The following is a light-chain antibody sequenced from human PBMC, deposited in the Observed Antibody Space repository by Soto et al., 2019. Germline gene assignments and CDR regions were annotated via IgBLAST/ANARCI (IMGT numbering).Light chain of an antibody. Sequence: IQVTQSPSSVSASVGDRVTISCRASQGVNNWIAWYQQKPGKAPNLLIYAASTLQTGVPSRFSGSGSGTDFTLTINSLQPGDFSTCYCHQANSFVLAFGGGTKVELQ. CDR2: AAS. CDR1: QGVNNW. J-gene: IGKJ4*01. CDR3: HQANSFVLA. V-gene: IGKV1-12*01.